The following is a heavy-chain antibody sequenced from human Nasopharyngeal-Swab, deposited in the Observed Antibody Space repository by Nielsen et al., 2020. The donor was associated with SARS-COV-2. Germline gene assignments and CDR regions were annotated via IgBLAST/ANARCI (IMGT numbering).Heavy chain of an antibody. J-gene: IGHJ4*02. CDR3: ARSHDYGDPVDY. D-gene: IGHD4-17*01. CDR1: GFTFTSSA. CDR2: IVVGSGNT. Sequence: SVKVSCKASGFTFTSSAVQWVRQARGQRLEWIGWIVVGSGNTNYAQKFQERVTITRDMSTSTAYMELSSLRSEDTAAYYCARSHDYGDPVDYWGQGTLVTVSS. V-gene: IGHV1-58*01.